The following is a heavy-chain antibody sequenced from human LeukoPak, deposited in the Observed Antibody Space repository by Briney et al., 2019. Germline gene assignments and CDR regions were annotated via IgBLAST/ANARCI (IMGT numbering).Heavy chain of an antibody. J-gene: IGHJ4*02. CDR2: IYSGGYT. V-gene: IGHV3-53*01. D-gene: IGHD1-1*01. Sequence: GGSLRLSCAASEFTVSSNYMSWVRQAPGKGLEWVSVIYSGGYTYYADSVKGRFTISRDNSKNTLYLQMNSLRAEDRAVYYCAKTGNPATGDYWGQGTLVTVSS. CDR1: EFTVSSNY. CDR3: AKTGNPATGDY.